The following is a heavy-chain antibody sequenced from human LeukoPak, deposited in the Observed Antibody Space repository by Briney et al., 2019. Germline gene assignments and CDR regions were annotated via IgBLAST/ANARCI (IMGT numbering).Heavy chain of an antibody. CDR3: ARDFRSLFYYYYMDV. CDR1: GFTFTGYY. D-gene: IGHD1-14*01. V-gene: IGHV1-2*02. J-gene: IGHJ6*03. Sequence: ASVKVSCKASGFTFTGYYMHWVRQAPGQGLEWMGWINPNSGGTNYAQKFQGRVTMTRDTSISTAYMELSRLRSDDTAVYYCARDFRSLFYYYYMDVWGKGTTVTVSS. CDR2: INPNSGGT.